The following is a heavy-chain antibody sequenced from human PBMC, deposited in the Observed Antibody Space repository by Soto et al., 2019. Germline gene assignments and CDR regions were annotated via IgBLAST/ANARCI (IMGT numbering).Heavy chain of an antibody. CDR2: IFYDGRT. V-gene: IGHV4-31*03. CDR3: AREERSGYYGADY. Sequence: QVQLQETGPGLVKPSHTLSLTCTVSGYSISSGGYYWSWIRQFPGRGLEWIGYIFYDGRTGYNPSLKSRISISVDASKNQFSLRLSSVTAADTAVYFCAREERSGYYGADYWGQGTLVTVSS. J-gene: IGHJ4*02. CDR1: GYSISSGGYY. D-gene: IGHD3-3*01.